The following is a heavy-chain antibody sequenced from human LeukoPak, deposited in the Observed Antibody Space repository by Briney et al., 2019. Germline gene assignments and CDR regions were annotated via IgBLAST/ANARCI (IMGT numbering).Heavy chain of an antibody. V-gene: IGHV1-2*02. Sequence: ASVKVSCKASGYTFTCYYMHWVRQAPGQGLEWMGWINPNSGGTNYAQKFQGRVTMTRDTSISTAYMELSRLRSDDTAVYYCARGRLNYYGSGSYPRHGWFDPWGQGTLVTVSS. D-gene: IGHD3-10*01. J-gene: IGHJ5*02. CDR1: GYTFTCYY. CDR3: ARGRLNYYGSGSYPRHGWFDP. CDR2: INPNSGGT.